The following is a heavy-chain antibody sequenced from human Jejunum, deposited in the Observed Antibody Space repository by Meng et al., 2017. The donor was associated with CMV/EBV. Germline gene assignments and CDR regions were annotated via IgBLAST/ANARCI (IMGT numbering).Heavy chain of an antibody. CDR3: AKEGRGDGGYGWFDT. Sequence: GFSFGSYGIDWVRRAPGKGLKGVSCVGGSGGDTYYEDSVEGRFTISRDNSRNTLYLQMGSLRAEDTAVYYCAKEGRGDGGYGWFDTWGQGILVTVSS. CDR2: VGGSGGDT. J-gene: IGHJ5*02. D-gene: IGHD5-12*01. CDR1: GFSFGSYG. V-gene: IGHV3-23*01.